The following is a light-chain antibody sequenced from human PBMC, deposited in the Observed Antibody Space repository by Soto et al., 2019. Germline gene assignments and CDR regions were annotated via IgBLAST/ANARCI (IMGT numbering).Light chain of an antibody. Sequence: DIQMTQSPSTLSGSVGDRVTITCRASQTISSWLAWYQQKPGKAPKLLIYKASTLKSGVPSRFSGSGSGTEFTLTISSLQPDDFATYYCQQFENLPLTFGGGTKVDLK. CDR2: KAS. CDR1: QTISSW. J-gene: IGKJ4*01. CDR3: QQFENLPLT. V-gene: IGKV1-5*03.